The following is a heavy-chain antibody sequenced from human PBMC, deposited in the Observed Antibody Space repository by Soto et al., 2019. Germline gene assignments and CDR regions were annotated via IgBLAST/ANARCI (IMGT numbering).Heavy chain of an antibody. CDR1: GGSISSYY. Sequence: QVQLQESGPGLVKPSETLSLTCTVSGGSISSYYWSWIRQPAGKGLEWIGRIYTSGSTNYNPSLKSRVTMSVDTSKNQFSLKLSSVTAADTAVYYCASSSDNVYCSGGSCLGPTYYFDYWGQGTLVTVSS. CDR3: ASSSDNVYCSGGSCLGPTYYFDY. D-gene: IGHD2-15*01. V-gene: IGHV4-4*07. J-gene: IGHJ4*02. CDR2: IYTSGST.